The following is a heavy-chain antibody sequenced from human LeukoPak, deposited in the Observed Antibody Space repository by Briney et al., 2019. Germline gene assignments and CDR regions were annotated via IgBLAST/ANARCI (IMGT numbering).Heavy chain of an antibody. CDR1: GFTFSSYS. J-gene: IGHJ3*01. V-gene: IGHV3-21*01. D-gene: IGHD3-3*01. CDR3: ATTVLRFLEWLSAHDAFDV. Sequence: GGSLRLSCAASGFTFSSYSMNWVRQAPGKGLEWVSSISSSSSYIYYADSVKGRFTISRDNAKNSLYLQMNSLRAEDTAVYYCATTVLRFLEWLSAHDAFDVWGQGAMVTVSS. CDR2: ISSSSSYI.